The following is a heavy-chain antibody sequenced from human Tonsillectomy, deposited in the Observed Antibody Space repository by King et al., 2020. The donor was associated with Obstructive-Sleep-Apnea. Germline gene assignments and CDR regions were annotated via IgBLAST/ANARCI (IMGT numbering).Heavy chain of an antibody. CDR2: INWNSGSV. Sequence: DVQLVESGGGLVQPGRSLRLSCAASGFKFDDYGMHWVRQAPGKGLDWVSGINWNSGSVGYAGSVKGRFIISRDNAKNSLYLQMNSLRAEDTALYYCAKSFSSGWYVPFDYWVQGTLVTVSS. CDR1: GFKFDDYG. D-gene: IGHD6-19*01. J-gene: IGHJ4*02. CDR3: AKSFSSGWYVPFDY. V-gene: IGHV3-9*01.